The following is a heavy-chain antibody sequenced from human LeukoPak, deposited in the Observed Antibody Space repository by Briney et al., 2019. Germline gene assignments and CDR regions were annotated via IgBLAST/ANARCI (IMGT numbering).Heavy chain of an antibody. Sequence: AGGSLRLSCAASGFTFRSYWMSWVRQAPGKGLEWVANIKQDESEKYYVDSVKGRFTISRDNAKNSLYLQMNSLRVEDTGIYYCAKSFMVKRYIDSWGRGIQVTVSS. V-gene: IGHV3-7*03. D-gene: IGHD5-18*01. CDR1: GFTFRSYW. CDR2: IKQDESEK. CDR3: AKSFMVKRYIDS. J-gene: IGHJ4*02.